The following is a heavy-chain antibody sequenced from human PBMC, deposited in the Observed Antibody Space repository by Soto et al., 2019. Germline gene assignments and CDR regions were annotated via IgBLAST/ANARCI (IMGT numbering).Heavy chain of an antibody. CDR3: ARGWTGMTTVTLGFDY. CDR2: INHSGST. V-gene: IGHV4-34*01. CDR1: GGSFSGYY. Sequence: SESLSLTCAVCGGSFSGYYWSWIRQHPGKGLEWIGEINHSGSTNYNPSLKSRVTISVDTSKNQFSLKLSSVTAADTAVYYCARGWTGMTTVTLGFDYWGQGTLVTVSS. D-gene: IGHD4-17*01. J-gene: IGHJ4*02.